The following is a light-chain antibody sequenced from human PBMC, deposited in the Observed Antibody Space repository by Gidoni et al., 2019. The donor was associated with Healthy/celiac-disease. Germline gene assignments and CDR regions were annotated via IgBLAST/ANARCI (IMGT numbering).Light chain of an antibody. Sequence: AIRMTQSPSSFSASTGDRVTITCRASQGISSYLAWYQQKPGKAPKLLIHAASTLQSGVPSRFSGSGSGTDFTLTISCLQSEDFATYYCQQYYSYPYTFXQXTKLEIK. V-gene: IGKV1-8*01. J-gene: IGKJ2*01. CDR2: AAS. CDR1: QGISSY. CDR3: QQYYSYPYT.